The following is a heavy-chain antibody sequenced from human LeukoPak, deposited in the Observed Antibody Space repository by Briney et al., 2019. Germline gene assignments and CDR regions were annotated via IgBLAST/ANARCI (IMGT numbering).Heavy chain of an antibody. D-gene: IGHD1-26*01. J-gene: IGHJ4*02. Sequence: ASVKVSCEASGYSFNRYGVSWVRQAPGRGLEWVGWISGSNGNTYYAQNFQGRVTMTTDVSTGTAYMDLNNLSFDDTAMYYCARSGRGTYYYFDLWGQGTLVSVSS. CDR1: GYSFNRYG. CDR2: ISGSNGNT. CDR3: ARSGRGTYYYFDL. V-gene: IGHV1-18*01.